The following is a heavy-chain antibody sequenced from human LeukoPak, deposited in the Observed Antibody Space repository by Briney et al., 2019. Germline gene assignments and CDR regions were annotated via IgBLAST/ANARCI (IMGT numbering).Heavy chain of an antibody. V-gene: IGHV3-33*01. J-gene: IGHJ4*02. Sequence: PGRSLRLSCAASGFTFSSYGMHWVRQAPGQGLEWVAVIWYDGSNKYYADSVKGRFTISRDNSKNTLYLQMNSLRAEDTAVYYCARGGEYSGYDNYFDYWGQGTLVTVSS. CDR3: ARGGEYSGYDNYFDY. D-gene: IGHD5-12*01. CDR1: GFTFSSYG. CDR2: IWYDGSNK.